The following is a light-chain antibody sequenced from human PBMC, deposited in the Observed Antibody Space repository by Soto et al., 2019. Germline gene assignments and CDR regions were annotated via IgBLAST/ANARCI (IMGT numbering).Light chain of an antibody. CDR2: DAS. CDR1: QSVNKW. Sequence: DIQMTHSPCTVSASVLLRFTRTCVSSQSVNKWLAWFQQKPGKVPKLLIFDASTLQTGVPSRFGGGGSGTELTLTISGLQPDDFATYYCQQYNSYSPWTFGPATKV. CDR3: QQYNSYSPWT. J-gene: IGKJ1*01. V-gene: IGKV1-5*01.